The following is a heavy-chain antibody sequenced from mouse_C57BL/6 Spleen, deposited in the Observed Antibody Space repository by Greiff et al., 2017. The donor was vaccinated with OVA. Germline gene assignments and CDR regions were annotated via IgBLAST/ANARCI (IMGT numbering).Heavy chain of an antibody. Sequence: VQLQQPGAELVMPGASVKLSCKASGYTFTSYWMHWVKQRPGQGLEWIGEIDPSDSYTNYNQKFKGKSTLTVDKSSSTAYMQLSSLTSEDSAVYYCARELRGSSPFDDWGQGTTLTVSS. J-gene: IGHJ2*01. CDR3: ARELRGSSPFDD. V-gene: IGHV1-69*01. CDR1: GYTFTSYW. CDR2: IDPSDSYT. D-gene: IGHD1-1*01.